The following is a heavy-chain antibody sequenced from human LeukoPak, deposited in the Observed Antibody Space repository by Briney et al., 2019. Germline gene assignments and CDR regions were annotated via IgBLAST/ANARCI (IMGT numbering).Heavy chain of an antibody. V-gene: IGHV3-23*01. Sequence: GGSLRLSCAASGFTFSSYAMSWVRQAPGKGLEWVSAISGSGGSTYYADSVKGRFTISRDNSKNTLYLQMNSLRAEDTAVYYCAKVQYYGSGSSALFDYWGQGTLVTVSS. CDR1: GFTFSSYA. J-gene: IGHJ4*02. CDR2: ISGSGGST. CDR3: AKVQYYGSGSSALFDY. D-gene: IGHD3-10*01.